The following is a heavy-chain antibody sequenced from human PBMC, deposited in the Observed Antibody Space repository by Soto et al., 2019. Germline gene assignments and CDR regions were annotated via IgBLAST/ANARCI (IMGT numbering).Heavy chain of an antibody. CDR1: GGTFSSYT. D-gene: IGHD6-13*01. CDR2: IIPILGIA. Sequence: QVQLVQSGAEVKKPGSSVKVSCKASGGTFSSYTISWVRQAPGQGLEWMGRIIPILGIANYAQKFQGRVTITADKSTSTAYMELSSLRSEDTAVYYCARSVIAAAFSYSTDVWGQGTTVTVSS. V-gene: IGHV1-69*02. CDR3: ARSVIAAAFSYSTDV. J-gene: IGHJ6*02.